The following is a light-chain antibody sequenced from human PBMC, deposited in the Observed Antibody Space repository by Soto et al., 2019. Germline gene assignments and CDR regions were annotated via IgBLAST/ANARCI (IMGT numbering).Light chain of an antibody. Sequence: QAVVTQPRSVSGSPGQSVTISCTGTSSDVGGYKYVSWYQQHPGKAPKLMIYDVSERPSGVPNRFSASKSGSTASLTISGLQPEDEADYYCCSYAGSYTVYVFGTGTKLTVL. J-gene: IGLJ1*01. CDR2: DVS. V-gene: IGLV2-11*01. CDR3: CSYAGSYTVYV. CDR1: SSDVGGYKY.